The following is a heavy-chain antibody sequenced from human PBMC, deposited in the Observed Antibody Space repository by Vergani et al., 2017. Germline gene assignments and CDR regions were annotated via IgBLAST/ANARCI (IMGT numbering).Heavy chain of an antibody. V-gene: IGHV1-69*01. Sequence: QVQLVQSGAEVKKPGSSVKVSCKASGGTSSSYAISWVRQAPGQGLEWMGGIIPIFGTANYAQKFQGRVTITADESTSTAYMELSSLRSEDTAVYYCAGGGDIVVVPAAKTWFDPWGQGTLVTVSS. CDR2: IIPIFGTA. D-gene: IGHD2-2*01. J-gene: IGHJ5*02. CDR1: GGTSSSYA. CDR3: AGGGDIVVVPAAKTWFDP.